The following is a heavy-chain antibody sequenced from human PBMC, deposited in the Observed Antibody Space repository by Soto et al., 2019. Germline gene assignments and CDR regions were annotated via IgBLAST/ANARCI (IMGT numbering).Heavy chain of an antibody. V-gene: IGHV4-59*08. D-gene: IGHD2-15*01. CDR1: GGSISSYY. CDR3: ARRWGSAADY. CDR2: IYYSGST. Sequence: QVQLQESGPGLVKPSGTLSLTCTVSGGSISSYYWSWIRQPPGKGLEWIGYIYYSGSTNYNPSLKSRVTISVDTSKNQFSLKLSSVTAADTAVYYCARRWGSAADYWGQGSLVTVSS. J-gene: IGHJ4*02.